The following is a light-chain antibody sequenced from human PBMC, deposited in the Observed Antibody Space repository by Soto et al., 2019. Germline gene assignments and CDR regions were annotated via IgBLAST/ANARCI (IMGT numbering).Light chain of an antibody. Sequence: DIHMTQSPSSLSASVGDRVTITCRASQSISSYLNWYQQKPGKAPKLLIYAASSLQSGVPSRFSGSGSGTDFTLTISSLQPEDFATYYCQQSYSTITFGQGTRLEIK. CDR1: QSISSY. CDR3: QQSYSTIT. J-gene: IGKJ5*01. CDR2: AAS. V-gene: IGKV1-39*01.